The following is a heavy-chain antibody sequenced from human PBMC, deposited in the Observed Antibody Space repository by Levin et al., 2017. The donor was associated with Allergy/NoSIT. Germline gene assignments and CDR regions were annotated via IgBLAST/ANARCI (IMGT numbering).Heavy chain of an antibody. D-gene: IGHD3-10*01. J-gene: IGHJ4*02. CDR3: VSGAGFLPDY. V-gene: IGHV3-7*01. CDR2: IRPDASET. CDR1: GFTFSRFW. Sequence: LGESLKISCVASGFTFSRFWMNWVRQAPGKGLEWVAIIRPDASETHYVDSLKDRFTISRDNAKNSVFLQMNSLRAEDTAMYYCVSGAGFLPDYWGRGTLVTVSS.